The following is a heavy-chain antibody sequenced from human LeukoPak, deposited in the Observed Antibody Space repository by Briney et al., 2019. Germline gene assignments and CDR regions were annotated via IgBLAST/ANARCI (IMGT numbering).Heavy chain of an antibody. J-gene: IGHJ4*02. Sequence: PGRSLRLSCAASGFTFSSYGMHWVRQAPGKGLEWVGRTRSRGDGGTTDFAAPVKGRFTISRDDSKNTLYLQMNSLTSEDTAVYYCTQGSGQYFDYWGQGTLVTVSS. V-gene: IGHV3-15*07. CDR2: TRSRGDGGTT. D-gene: IGHD2-15*01. CDR1: GFTFSSYG. CDR3: TQGSGQYFDY.